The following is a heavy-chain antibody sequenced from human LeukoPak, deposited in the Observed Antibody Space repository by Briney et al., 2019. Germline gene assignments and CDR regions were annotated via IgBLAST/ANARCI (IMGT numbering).Heavy chain of an antibody. V-gene: IGHV1-18*01. J-gene: IGHJ4*02. CDR3: ARDQQRGRVPDDY. CDR2: ISAYNGNT. D-gene: IGHD6-25*01. Sequence: ASVKVSCKASGYTFTSYGISWVRQAPGQGLEWMGWISAYNGNTNYAQKVQGRVTMTTDTSTSTAYMEVRSLRSDDAAVYYCARDQQRGRVPDDYWGQGTLVTVSS. CDR1: GYTFTSYG.